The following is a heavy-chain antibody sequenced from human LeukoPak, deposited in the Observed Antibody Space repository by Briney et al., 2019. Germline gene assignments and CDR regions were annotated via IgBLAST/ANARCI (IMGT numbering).Heavy chain of an antibody. CDR3: TTDMDR. J-gene: IGHJ5*02. CDR2: IKSKSDGETI. Sequence: GGSLRLSCTASGFTFSNAWMSWVRQAPGKGLEWVGRIKSKSDGETIDYAAPVQGGFSISRDDSKNTLYLQMNSLKTEDTAVYYCTTDMDRWGQGTLVIVSS. CDR1: GFTFSNAW. V-gene: IGHV3-15*01.